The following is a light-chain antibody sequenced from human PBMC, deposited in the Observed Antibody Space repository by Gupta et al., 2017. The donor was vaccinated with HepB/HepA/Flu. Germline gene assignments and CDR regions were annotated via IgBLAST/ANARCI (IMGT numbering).Light chain of an antibody. CDR2: GAS. V-gene: IGKV3-15*01. CDR1: QSVSGN. CDR3: QKYKNWTVT. J-gene: IGKJ4*01. Sequence: EIATTQSPSTLSVSPGERPTLSCRASQSVSGNLAWYQQKPGQAPRLLIYGASTRDTANPARFSGSGFGKEFPLTNSSLQAENFAVDYCQKYKNWTVTFGGRDQGGDQT.